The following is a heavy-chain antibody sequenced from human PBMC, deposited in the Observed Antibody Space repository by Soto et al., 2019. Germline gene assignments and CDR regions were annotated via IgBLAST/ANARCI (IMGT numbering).Heavy chain of an antibody. CDR2: ISSSGSTI. J-gene: IGHJ4*02. Sequence: QVQLVESGGGLVKPGGSLRLSCAASGFTFSDYYMSWIRQAPGKGLEWISYISSSGSTIYYEDSVKGRFTISRDNAKNSLDLQMNSLIAEDTAVYYCARVRITMVRGVNPLNDYWGQGTLVTVSS. CDR3: ARVRITMVRGVNPLNDY. V-gene: IGHV3-11*01. D-gene: IGHD3-10*01. CDR1: GFTFSDYY.